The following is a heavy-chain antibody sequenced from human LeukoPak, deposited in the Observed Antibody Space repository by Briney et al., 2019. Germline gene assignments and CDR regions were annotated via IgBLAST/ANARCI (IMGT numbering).Heavy chain of an antibody. D-gene: IGHD3-3*01. V-gene: IGHV4-59*11. CDR3: ARGKGAYDFWSGYDD. J-gene: IGHJ4*02. CDR2: IYYSGRT. CDR1: GGSISSHY. Sequence: PSETLSLTCTVSGGSISSHYWSWIRQPPGKGLEGIGYIYYSGRTNYNSSLKSRVTISVDTSKNQFSLKLSSVTTADTAVYYCARGKGAYDFWSGYDDWGQGTLVTVSS.